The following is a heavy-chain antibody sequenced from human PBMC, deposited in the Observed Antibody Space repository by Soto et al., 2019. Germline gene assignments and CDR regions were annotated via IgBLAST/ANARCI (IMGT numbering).Heavy chain of an antibody. Sequence: QVHLVQSGAEEKKPGASVKVSCKASGYTFTNYAMHWVRQAPGQRLEWMGWINAGNGDTKYSQNFQGRVTITRDTSASTASMELSSLRSEDTAVYYCTRSALRPFGGLIGPFDYWGQGTLVTVSS. D-gene: IGHD3-16*02. CDR3: TRSALRPFGGLIGPFDY. CDR1: GYTFTNYA. CDR2: INAGNGDT. V-gene: IGHV1-3*05. J-gene: IGHJ4*02.